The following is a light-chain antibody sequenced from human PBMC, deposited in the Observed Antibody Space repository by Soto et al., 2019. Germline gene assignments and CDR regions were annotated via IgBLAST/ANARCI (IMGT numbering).Light chain of an antibody. J-gene: IGKJ5*01. Sequence: EIMIRQSLSTLSVSPGERATLSCRASQSVSSNLAWYQQKPGQAPSLLIYGASTRATGTPARFSGSGSGTEFTLTISSLQSEDLAVYSCQQYNNWPPITFGQGTRLEIK. V-gene: IGKV3-15*01. CDR3: QQYNNWPPIT. CDR2: GAS. CDR1: QSVSSN.